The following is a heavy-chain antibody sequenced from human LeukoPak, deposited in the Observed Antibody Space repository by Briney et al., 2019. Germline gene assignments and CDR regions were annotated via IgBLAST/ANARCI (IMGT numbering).Heavy chain of an antibody. CDR1: GYSISSGYY. J-gene: IGHJ4*02. D-gene: IGHD1-26*01. V-gene: IGHV4-38-2*01. CDR2: IYHSGSA. Sequence: KTSETLSLTCAVSGYSISSGYYWGWIRQPPGKGREWIGSIYHSGSAYYNPTLKSRVTISVDTSKNQVSLKLSSVTAADTAVYYCARRVRGSSLYFDYWGQGTLVTVSS. CDR3: ARRVRGSSLYFDY.